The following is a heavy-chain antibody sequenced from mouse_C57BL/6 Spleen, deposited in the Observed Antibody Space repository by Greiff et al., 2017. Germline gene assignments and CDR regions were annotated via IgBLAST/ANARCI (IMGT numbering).Heavy chain of an antibody. CDR1: GFTFSSYG. Sequence: EVKLVESGGDLVKPGGSLKLSCAASGFTFSSYGMSWVRQTPDKRLEWVATISSGGSYTYYPDSVKGRFTISRDNAKNTLYLQMGSLKSEDTAMFYCARQSGRYFDYWGQGTTLTVSS. V-gene: IGHV5-6*02. CDR3: ARQSGRYFDY. J-gene: IGHJ2*01. CDR2: ISSGGSYT.